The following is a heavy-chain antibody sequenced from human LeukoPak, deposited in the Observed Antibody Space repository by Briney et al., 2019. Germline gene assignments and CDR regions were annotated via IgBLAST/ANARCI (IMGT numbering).Heavy chain of an antibody. V-gene: IGHV4-61*02. CDR3: ARGTMTDAFDI. CDR2: IYTSGST. D-gene: IGHD3-22*01. J-gene: IGHJ3*02. CDR1: GGSISSGSYY. Sequence: SETLSLTCTVSGGSISSGSYYWSWIRQPAGKGLEWIGRIYTSGSTNYNPSLKSRVTISVDTSKNQFSLKLSPVTAADTAVYYCARGTMTDAFDIWGQATMVTVSS.